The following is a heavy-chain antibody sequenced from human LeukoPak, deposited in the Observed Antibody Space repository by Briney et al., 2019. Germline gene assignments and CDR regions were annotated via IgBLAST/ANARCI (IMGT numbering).Heavy chain of an antibody. CDR2: IYTSGST. D-gene: IGHD2-2*01. CDR1: GGSISSYY. Sequence: PSETLSLTCTVSGGSISSYYWSWIRQPAGKGLEWIGRIYTSGSTNYNPSLKSRVTMSVDTSKNQFSLKLSSVTAADTAVYYCAKDPSPYYYYGMDVWGQGTTATVSS. V-gene: IGHV4-4*07. CDR3: AKDPSPYYYYGMDV. J-gene: IGHJ6*02.